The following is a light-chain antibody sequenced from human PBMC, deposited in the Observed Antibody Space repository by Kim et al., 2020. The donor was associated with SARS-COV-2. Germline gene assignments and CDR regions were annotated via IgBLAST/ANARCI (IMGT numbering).Light chain of an antibody. V-gene: IGKV1-5*03. CDR2: EAS. Sequence: DIQMTQSPSTLSASVGDRVTITCRASQNIHSWLAWYQQKPGKAPKLLIYEASRLESGVPSRFSGSGSGAEFTLTISSLQPDDFATYYCQQYESYSALTFGGGTKVDIK. CDR1: QNIHSW. CDR3: QQYESYSALT. J-gene: IGKJ4*01.